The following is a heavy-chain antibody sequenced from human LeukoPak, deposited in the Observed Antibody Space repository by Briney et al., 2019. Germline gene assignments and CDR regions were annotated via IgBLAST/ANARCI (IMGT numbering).Heavy chain of an antibody. CDR2: IYYSVST. CDR1: GGSISSFY. Sequence: PSETMSLTSTVSGGSISSFYWSWVRQPPGKGLEWIGYIYYSVSTNYNPSLKSRVTISVDTTKNQYSLKLSSVTAADTAVYYCARYYYGSGSYVYWGQGTLVTVSS. V-gene: IGHV4-59*01. J-gene: IGHJ4*02. CDR3: ARYYYGSGSYVY. D-gene: IGHD3-10*01.